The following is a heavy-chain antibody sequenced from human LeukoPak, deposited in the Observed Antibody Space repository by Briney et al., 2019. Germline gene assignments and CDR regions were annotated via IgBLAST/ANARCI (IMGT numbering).Heavy chain of an antibody. V-gene: IGHV4-59*01. CDR2: IYYSGST. D-gene: IGHD5-24*01. J-gene: IGHJ4*02. Sequence: PSETLSLTCTVSGGSISSYYWSWIRQPPGKGLEWTGYIYYSGSTNYNPSLKSRVTISVDTSKNQFSLKLSSVTAADTAVYYCARGGRDGYNSREFDYWGQGTLVTVSS. CDR3: ARGGRDGYNSREFDY. CDR1: GGSISSYY.